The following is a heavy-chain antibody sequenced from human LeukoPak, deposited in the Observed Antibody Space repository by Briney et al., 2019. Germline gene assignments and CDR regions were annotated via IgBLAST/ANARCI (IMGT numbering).Heavy chain of an antibody. D-gene: IGHD3-22*01. J-gene: IGHJ6*03. Sequence: SQTLSLTCTVSGDSTSSGSYYWSWIRQPAGKGLEWIGRIYASGSTYYNPSLKSRVTISVDTSKNQFSLKLTSVTAADTAVYYCARVFYYAGGDYMDVWGKGTTVTISS. CDR3: ARVFYYAGGDYMDV. CDR2: IYASGST. V-gene: IGHV4-61*02. CDR1: GDSTSSGSYY.